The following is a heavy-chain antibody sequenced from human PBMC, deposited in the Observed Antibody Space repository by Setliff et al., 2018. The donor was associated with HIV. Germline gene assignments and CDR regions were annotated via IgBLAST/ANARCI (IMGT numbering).Heavy chain of an antibody. CDR3: AREIYGGNSRPFDY. V-gene: IGHV4-39*07. J-gene: IGHJ4*02. Sequence: PSETLSLTCTVSGGSSSSRSYYWGWIRQPPGKGLEWIGSIYSSGSTYYNPSLKSRVTISVDTSKNQFSLTLISVTAADTAVYYCAREIYGGNSRPFDYWGQGTLVTVSS. D-gene: IGHD4-17*01. CDR1: GGSSSSRSYY. CDR2: IYSSGST.